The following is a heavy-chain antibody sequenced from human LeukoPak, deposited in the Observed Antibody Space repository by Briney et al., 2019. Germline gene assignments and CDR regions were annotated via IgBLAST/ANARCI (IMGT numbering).Heavy chain of an antibody. V-gene: IGHV4-4*02. J-gene: IGHJ4*02. D-gene: IGHD2-15*01. Sequence: SGTLSLTCAVSGGSISSSNWWSWVRQPPGKGLEWIGEIYHSGSTNYNPSLKSRVTISVDKSKNQFSLKLSSVTAADTAVYYCARLWSTDCSGGTCPHQPNYWGQGILVTVSS. CDR3: ARLWSTDCSGGTCPHQPNY. CDR1: GGSISSSNW. CDR2: IYHSGST.